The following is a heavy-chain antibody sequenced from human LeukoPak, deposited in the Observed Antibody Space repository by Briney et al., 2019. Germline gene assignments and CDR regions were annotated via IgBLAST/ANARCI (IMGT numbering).Heavy chain of an antibody. V-gene: IGHV3-23*01. Sequence: PGGSLRLSCAASGFTFSSYAMSWVRQAPGKGLEWVSGISGNGVNTYHADSVKGRFTISRDNSKNTLYLQMNSLRAEDTAVYYCAKEGIQLWSVGYWGQGTLVTVSS. CDR1: GFTFSSYA. CDR2: ISGNGVNT. D-gene: IGHD5-18*01. CDR3: AKEGIQLWSVGY. J-gene: IGHJ4*02.